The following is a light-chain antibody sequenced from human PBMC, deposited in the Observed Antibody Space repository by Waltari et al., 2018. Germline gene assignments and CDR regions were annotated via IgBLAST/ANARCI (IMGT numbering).Light chain of an antibody. CDR3: QQHGTLPAT. CDR2: RAS. J-gene: IGKJ1*01. Sequence: EIVLTQSPGTASLSPGDRVPLPCRASQSVGSSSLAWYQQKPGQAPRLVIYRASRSATGIPDRFSGSGSGTDFSLTISRLEPEDFAVYYCQQHGTLPATFGQGTKVEIK. V-gene: IGKV3-20*01. CDR1: QSVGSSS.